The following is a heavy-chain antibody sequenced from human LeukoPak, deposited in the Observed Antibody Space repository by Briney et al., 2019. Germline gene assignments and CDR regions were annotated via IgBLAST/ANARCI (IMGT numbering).Heavy chain of an antibody. CDR1: GYTFTSYG. V-gene: IGHV1-18*01. J-gene: IGHJ4*02. CDR2: ISAYNGNT. Sequence: ASVKVSCKASGYTFTSYGISWVRQAPGQGLEWMGWISAYNGNTNYAQKLQGRVTMTRDTSTSTVYMELSSLRSEDTAVYYCARDLDYYDSSGLFDYWGQGTLVTVSS. CDR3: ARDLDYYDSSGLFDY. D-gene: IGHD3-22*01.